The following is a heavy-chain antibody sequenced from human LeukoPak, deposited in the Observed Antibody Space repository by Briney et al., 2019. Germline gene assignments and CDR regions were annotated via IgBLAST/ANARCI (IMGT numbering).Heavy chain of an antibody. J-gene: IGHJ4*02. Sequence: PGGSLRLSCAASAFSLSSYWMHWVRQAPGKGLVWVSRINSVGSSTSYADFVKGRFTISRDNAKNTLYPQMNSLRAEDTAVYYCTRDPDLSGYSFFDDWGQGTLVTVSS. CDR3: TRDPDLSGYSFFDD. CDR2: INSVGSST. D-gene: IGHD3-22*01. V-gene: IGHV3-74*01. CDR1: AFSLSSYW.